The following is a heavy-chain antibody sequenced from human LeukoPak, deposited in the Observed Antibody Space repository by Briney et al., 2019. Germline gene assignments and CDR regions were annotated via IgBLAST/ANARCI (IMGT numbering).Heavy chain of an antibody. J-gene: IGHJ3*02. D-gene: IGHD5-12*01. V-gene: IGHV4-61*05. Sequence: SETLSLTCTVSGGSISSSNYYWAWIRQPPGKGLEWIGYIYYSGSTNYNPSLKSRVTISVDTSKNQFSLKLSSVTAADTAVYYCARGGGYDDAFDIWDQGTMVTVSS. CDR1: GGSISSSNYY. CDR2: IYYSGST. CDR3: ARGGGYDDAFDI.